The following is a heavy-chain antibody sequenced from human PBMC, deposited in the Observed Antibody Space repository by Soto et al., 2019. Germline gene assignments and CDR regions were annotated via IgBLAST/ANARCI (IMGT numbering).Heavy chain of an antibody. Sequence: EVHLLESGGGLVQPGGSLRLSCAASGFTFSNSAMTWVRQALGKGPEWVSSIGRTNNTHYADSVKGRSAISRDYSQNTLYLQMHTLTAEDAPVYFGAKVDAYRYRTDHWGPGPLVTVSS. J-gene: IGHJ4*02. CDR1: GFTFSNSA. V-gene: IGHV3-23*01. CDR3: AKVDAYRYRTDH. D-gene: IGHD5-18*01. CDR2: IGRTNNT.